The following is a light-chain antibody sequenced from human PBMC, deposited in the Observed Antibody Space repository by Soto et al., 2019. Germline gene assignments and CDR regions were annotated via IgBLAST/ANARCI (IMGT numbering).Light chain of an antibody. CDR1: STNVGSYNL. J-gene: IGLJ1*01. CDR2: EAT. CDR3: NSYTSSSTLV. Sequence: QSALTQPASVSGSPGQSITISCSGTSTNVGSYNLVSWYQQFPGKAPKLIIYEATKWPSGVSNRFSGSKSGNTASLTISGLQAEDEADYYCNSYTSSSTLVFGTGTKLTVL. V-gene: IGLV2-14*02.